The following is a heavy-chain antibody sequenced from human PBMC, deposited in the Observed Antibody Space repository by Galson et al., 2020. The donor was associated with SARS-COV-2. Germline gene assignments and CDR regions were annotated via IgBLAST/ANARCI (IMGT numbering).Heavy chain of an antibody. CDR2: IYSSGSS. J-gene: IGHJ3*01. CDR3: VREDYYNSLMV. Sequence: SETLSLTCTVSGGSVSSGSYYWGWMRQPAGKGREWIGRIYSSGSSTYNPSLKSRVTISVDTSNNQFSLKLTSVTAADTAVYYCVREDYYNSLMVWGQGTMVTVSS. D-gene: IGHD3-22*01. V-gene: IGHV4-61*02. CDR1: GGSVSSGSYY.